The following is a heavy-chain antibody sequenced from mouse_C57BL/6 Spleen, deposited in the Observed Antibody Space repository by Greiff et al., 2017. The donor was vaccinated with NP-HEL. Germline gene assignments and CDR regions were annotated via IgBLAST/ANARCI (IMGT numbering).Heavy chain of an antibody. Sequence: QVQLQQSGAELAKPGASVKLSCKASGYTFTSYWMHWVKQRPGQGLEWIGYINPSSGYTKYNQKFKDKATLTADKSSSTAYMQLSSLTYEDSAVYYCARDDYDEEGYFDYWGQGTTLTVSS. D-gene: IGHD2-4*01. CDR3: ARDDYDEEGYFDY. V-gene: IGHV1-7*01. CDR1: GYTFTSYW. CDR2: INPSSGYT. J-gene: IGHJ2*01.